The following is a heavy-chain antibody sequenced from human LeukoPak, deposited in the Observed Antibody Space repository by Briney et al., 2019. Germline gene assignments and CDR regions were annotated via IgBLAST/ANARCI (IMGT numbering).Heavy chain of an antibody. CDR1: GYSFTNYW. Sequence: GESLKISSTGSGYSFTNYWIGWVRQMPGKGLEWMGIIFPRDSDTRYSPSFQGQVAISADKSINTAHLQWSSLKASDTAMYYCAKTTDLDGYNYYAFDIWGQGTMVTVSS. D-gene: IGHD5-24*01. CDR3: AKTTDLDGYNYYAFDI. V-gene: IGHV5-51*01. CDR2: IFPRDSDT. J-gene: IGHJ3*02.